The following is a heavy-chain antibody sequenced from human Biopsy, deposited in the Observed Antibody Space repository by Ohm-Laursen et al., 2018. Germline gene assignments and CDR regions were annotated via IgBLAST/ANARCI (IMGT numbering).Heavy chain of an antibody. CDR1: GSTFNDYF. CDR2: VNPNSGAT. V-gene: IGHV1-2*02. J-gene: IGHJ4*02. Sequence: ASVKVSCKPSGSTFNDYFIHWVRQSPGQGLEWMGWVNPNSGATNSAENFRDRVTLTRGTSISAVYIELRRLKSDDAAVYYCARDRMTDVFGGPTRTDVFDSWGQGTPVTVSS. D-gene: IGHD3-10*01. CDR3: ARDRMTDVFGGPTRTDVFDS.